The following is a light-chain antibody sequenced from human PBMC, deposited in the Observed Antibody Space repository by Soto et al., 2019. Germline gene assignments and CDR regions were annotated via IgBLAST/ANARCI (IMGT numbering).Light chain of an antibody. Sequence: QLVLTQSPSASASLGASVRLTCTLSSGHSSYGTAWHQQQPEKGPRYLMKVNSDGSHTKGDGIPDRFSGSSSGAERYLTISSLQSEDEADYYCQTWGPGTRVFGGGTKLTVL. CDR2: VNSDGSH. CDR1: SGHSSYG. J-gene: IGLJ2*01. CDR3: QTWGPGTRV. V-gene: IGLV4-69*01.